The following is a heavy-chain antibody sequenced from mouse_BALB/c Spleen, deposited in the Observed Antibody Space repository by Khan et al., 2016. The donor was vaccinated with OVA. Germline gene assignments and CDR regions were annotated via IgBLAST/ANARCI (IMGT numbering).Heavy chain of an antibody. V-gene: IGHV3-2*02. CDR3: ARGNYYGYYFDY. CDR1: GYSITSNYA. Sequence: EVELQESGPCLVKPSQSLSLTCTVTGYSITSNYAWNWIRQFPGNKLEWMGYISYSDSTSYNPSLKSRISITRDTSQNQFFLQLNSVTTEDTATYYCARGNYYGYYFDYWGQGTTLTVSS. J-gene: IGHJ2*01. CDR2: ISYSDST. D-gene: IGHD1-1*01.